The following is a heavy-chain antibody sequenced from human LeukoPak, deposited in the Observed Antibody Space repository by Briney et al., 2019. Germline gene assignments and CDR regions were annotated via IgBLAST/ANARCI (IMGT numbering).Heavy chain of an antibody. Sequence: SETLSLTCAVSGGPFSGYYWTWIRQPPGKGLEWIGEINHSGSANYSPSLSSRVTMSLDMSVNQFSLKLTSVTAADTAVYYCARGQGTVTTHWGQGTLVTVSS. D-gene: IGHD4-17*01. CDR2: INHSGSA. V-gene: IGHV4-34*01. CDR3: ARGQGTVTTH. J-gene: IGHJ4*02. CDR1: GGPFSGYY.